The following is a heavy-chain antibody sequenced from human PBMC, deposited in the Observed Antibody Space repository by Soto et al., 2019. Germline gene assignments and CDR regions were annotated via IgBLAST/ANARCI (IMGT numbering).Heavy chain of an antibody. CDR2: IWYDGSKK. V-gene: IGHV3-33*01. CDR3: VSDPATETSDFDC. CDR1: GLTFSAHG. D-gene: IGHD4-17*01. Sequence: QVQLVESGGGVVQPGGSLRLSCAVSGLTFSAHGFHWVRQAPGKGLEWVALIWYDGSKKYYADSVRGRFTISRASSKNTLSPEMNSLRAGDWAVSFCVSDPATETSDFDCWGQGTVVTVSS. J-gene: IGHJ4*02.